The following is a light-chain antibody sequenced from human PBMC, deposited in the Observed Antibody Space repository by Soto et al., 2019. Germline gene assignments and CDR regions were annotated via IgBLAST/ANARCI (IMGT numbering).Light chain of an antibody. Sequence: QSVLTQAPSASGTPGQRVTISCSGSSSNVGSLSVDWYQHLPGTAPKLLIHSNFQRPLGVPDRFSGSKSGTSASLAINGLQSEDEADYYCAAWDGSLNGLYVFGTGTKLTVL. V-gene: IGLV1-44*01. CDR3: AAWDGSLNGLYV. CDR1: SSNVGSLS. J-gene: IGLJ1*01. CDR2: SNF.